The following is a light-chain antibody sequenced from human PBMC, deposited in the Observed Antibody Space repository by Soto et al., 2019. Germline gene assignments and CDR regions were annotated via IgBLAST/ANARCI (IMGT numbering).Light chain of an antibody. CDR3: KSYDSRLSALYV. Sequence: QAVLTQPPSVSGAPGQRVTISCTGSSSNIWAGYEVHWYQQLPGTAPKLLIYGNNNRPSGVPDRFSGSKSATSASLAITGLQAEDEADYYCKSYDSRLSALYVFGTGTQLTVL. V-gene: IGLV1-40*01. J-gene: IGLJ1*01. CDR2: GNN. CDR1: SSNIWAGYE.